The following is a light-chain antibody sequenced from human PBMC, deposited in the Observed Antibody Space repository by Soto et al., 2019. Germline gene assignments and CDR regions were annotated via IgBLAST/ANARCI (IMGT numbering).Light chain of an antibody. J-gene: IGKJ2*01. CDR3: QQYNSWPHLYT. CDR2: GAS. Sequence: EIVLTQSPAILSASPGERATLSCRASQTVSDNLAWYQQKPGQSPRLLIYGASTRATDIPVRFSGSGSGTEFTLTISSLQSEDFAVYYCQQYNSWPHLYTFGQGTKL. V-gene: IGKV3-15*01. CDR1: QTVSDN.